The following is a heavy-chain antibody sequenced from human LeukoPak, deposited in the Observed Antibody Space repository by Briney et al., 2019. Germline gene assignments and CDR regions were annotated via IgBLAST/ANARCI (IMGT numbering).Heavy chain of an antibody. CDR1: GYTFTSYY. D-gene: IGHD3-22*01. Sequence: ASVKVSCKASGYTFTSYYMHWVRQAPGQGLEWMGIINPSGGSTSYAQKFQGRVTMTRDMSTSTVYMELSSLRSEDTAVYYCATYDSSGYPDDAFDIWGQGTMVTVSS. CDR2: INPSGGST. CDR3: ATYDSSGYPDDAFDI. V-gene: IGHV1-46*01. J-gene: IGHJ3*02.